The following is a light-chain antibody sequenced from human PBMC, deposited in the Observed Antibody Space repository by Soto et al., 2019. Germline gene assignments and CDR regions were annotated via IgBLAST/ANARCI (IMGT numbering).Light chain of an antibody. CDR2: SVS. CDR3: ISYTVSRSYV. CDR1: SSDIGAYDH. V-gene: IGLV2-14*01. Sequence: QSALTQPASVSGSPGQSITISCSGTSSDIGAYDHVAWYQRFTGKSPKLMIYSVSNRPSGVSNRFSGSKSGNTASLTISGLQAEDEADYYCISYTVSRSYVFGSGTKVTVL. J-gene: IGLJ1*01.